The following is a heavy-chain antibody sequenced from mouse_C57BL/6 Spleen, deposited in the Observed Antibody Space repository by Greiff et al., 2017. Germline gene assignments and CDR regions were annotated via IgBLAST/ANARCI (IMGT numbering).Heavy chain of an antibody. Sequence: VQLQQPGAELVKPGASVKLSCKASGYTFTSYWMQWVKQRPGQGLEWIGEIDPSDRYTNYNQKFKGKATLTVDTSSSTAYMQLSRLTSEDSAVYYCARRWGPYFDYWGQGTTLTVSS. CDR1: GYTFTSYW. J-gene: IGHJ2*01. CDR2: IDPSDRYT. D-gene: IGHD1-1*02. V-gene: IGHV1-50*01. CDR3: ARRWGPYFDY.